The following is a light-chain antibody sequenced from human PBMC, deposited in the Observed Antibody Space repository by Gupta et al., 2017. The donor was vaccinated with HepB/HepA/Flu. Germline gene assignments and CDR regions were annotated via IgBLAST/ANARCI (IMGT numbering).Light chain of an antibody. Sequence: QAALTQPATESGSHGTSLTISCTGTSSDVGGYNYVSWYQQHPGKAPKLMIYDVSNRPSGVSTRFSGSKSGNTASLTISGLPAEDEADYYCSSYTTSSTLVFGGGTKLTVL. CDR1: SSDVGGYNY. V-gene: IGLV2-14*01. J-gene: IGLJ2*01. CDR2: DVS. CDR3: SSYTTSSTLV.